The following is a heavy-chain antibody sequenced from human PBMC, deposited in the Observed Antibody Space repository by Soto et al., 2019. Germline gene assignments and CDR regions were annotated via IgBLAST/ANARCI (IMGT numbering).Heavy chain of an antibody. V-gene: IGHV3-33*01. CDR1: GFSFSSYG. Sequence: GGSLRLSCAASGFSFSSYGMNWFRQAPGKGLEWVADIWNDGSNKYYADSVKGRFTISRDNSKNTLYLQMNSLRADDTAVYYCAGGWYFFDYCGQGTPVTVS. CDR3: AGGWYFFDY. J-gene: IGHJ4*02. D-gene: IGHD6-19*01. CDR2: IWNDGSNK.